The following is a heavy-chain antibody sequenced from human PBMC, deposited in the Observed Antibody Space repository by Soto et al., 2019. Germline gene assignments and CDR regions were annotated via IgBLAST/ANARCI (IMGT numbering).Heavy chain of an antibody. D-gene: IGHD2-2*01. CDR2: ISGSGSTI. J-gene: IGHJ1*01. CDR3: ARDCSSSSCYGYFQH. V-gene: IGHV3-11*01. Sequence: QVQLVESGGGLVKPGGSLRLSCAASGFTFSDYYMSWIRQAPGKGLEWVSHISGSGSTIYFADSVKGRFTISRDNAKNTLYLQMYSLRAEDTAVYYCARDCSSSSCYGYFQHWGQGTRVTVSS. CDR1: GFTFSDYY.